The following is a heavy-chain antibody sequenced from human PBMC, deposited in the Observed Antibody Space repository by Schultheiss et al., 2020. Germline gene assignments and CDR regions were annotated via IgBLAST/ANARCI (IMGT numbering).Heavy chain of an antibody. CDR3: AGEDTAMVTVY. D-gene: IGHD5-18*01. CDR1: GFTFSSYA. J-gene: IGHJ4*02. Sequence: GGSLRLSCAASGFTFSSYAMSWVRQAPGKGLEWVSSISSSSSYIYYADSVKGRFTISRDNAKNSLYLQMNSLRAEDTAVYYCAGEDTAMVTVYWGQGTLVTVSS. V-gene: IGHV3-21*01. CDR2: ISSSSSYI.